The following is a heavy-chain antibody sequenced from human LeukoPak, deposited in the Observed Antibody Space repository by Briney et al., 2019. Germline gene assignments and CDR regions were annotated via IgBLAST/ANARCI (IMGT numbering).Heavy chain of an antibody. D-gene: IGHD3-3*02. CDR1: GYTYTDND. V-gene: IGHV1-8*02. CDR2: VNPGSGNT. J-gene: IGHJ5*02. Sequence: ASVSVCCKASGYTYTDNDMTWVGEAAGQGREWMGGVNPGSGNTVYAQKLQDKVTMTNNPSKSTPYMGLSSLRSEDTAVDYCARALGGNVISHFKRQWFDPWGQGTLVSVSS. CDR3: ARALGGNVISHFKRQWFDP.